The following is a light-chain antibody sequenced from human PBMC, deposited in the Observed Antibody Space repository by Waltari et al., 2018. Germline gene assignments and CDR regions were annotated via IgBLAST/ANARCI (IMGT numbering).Light chain of an antibody. V-gene: IGKV1-39*01. CDR2: GAS. J-gene: IGKJ3*01. Sequence: DIQMTQSPSSLSASVGARVTITCRARQSISTYLNWYLQKPGKAPKLLIYGASSLQSGAPSRFSGSGSGTDFTLTISSLQPEDFATYYCQQSYSTPFTFGPGTKVDIK. CDR1: QSISTY. CDR3: QQSYSTPFT.